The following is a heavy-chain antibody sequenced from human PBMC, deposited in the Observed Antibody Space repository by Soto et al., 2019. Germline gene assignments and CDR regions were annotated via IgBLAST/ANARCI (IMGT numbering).Heavy chain of an antibody. CDR3: ATDRVILTSGYFQH. D-gene: IGHD3-9*01. Sequence: ASVKVSCKASGYTFTSYGISWVRQAPGQGLEWMGWISAYNGNTNYAQKLQGRVTMTTDTSTSTAYMELRSLRSDDTAVYFCATDRVILTSGYFQHWGQGTLVTVSS. CDR2: ISAYNGNT. CDR1: GYTFTSYG. V-gene: IGHV1-18*04. J-gene: IGHJ1*01.